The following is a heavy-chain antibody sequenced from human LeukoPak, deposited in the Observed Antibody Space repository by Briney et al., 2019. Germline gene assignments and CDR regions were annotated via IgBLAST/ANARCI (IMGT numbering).Heavy chain of an antibody. J-gene: IGHJ4*02. CDR3: AKDLTIQLWSYYFDY. CDR1: GFTFSSYA. D-gene: IGHD5-18*01. CDR2: ISGIGGGT. V-gene: IGHV3-23*01. Sequence: PGGSLRLSCAASGFTFSSYAMSWVRQAPGKGLGWGSAISGIGGGTYYPDSVKGRFTISRDNSKNTLYLQMNSLRAEATAVYYCAKDLTIQLWSYYFDYWGQGTLVTVSS.